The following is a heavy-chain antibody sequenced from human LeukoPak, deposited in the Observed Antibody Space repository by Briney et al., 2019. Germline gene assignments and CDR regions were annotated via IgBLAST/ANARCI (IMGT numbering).Heavy chain of an antibody. D-gene: IGHD6-13*01. CDR3: AREVPAAGASYHFDY. J-gene: IGHJ4*02. V-gene: IGHV4-59*01. CDR1: GGSISSYY. CDR2: IYYSGST. Sequence: SETLSLTCTVSGGSISSYYWSWIRQPPGKGLEWIGYIYYSGSTNYNPSLKSRVTISVDTSKNQFSLKLSSVTAADTAVYYCAREVPAAGASYHFDYCGQGTLVTVSS.